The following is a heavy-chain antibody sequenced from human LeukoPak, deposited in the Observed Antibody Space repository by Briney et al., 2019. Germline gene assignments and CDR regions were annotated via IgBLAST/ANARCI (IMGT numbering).Heavy chain of an antibody. D-gene: IGHD3-22*01. J-gene: IGHJ4*02. V-gene: IGHV3-74*01. CDR3: ARGHHYYDSSAYYY. CDR2: INSDGSTT. Sequence: PGGSLRLSCAASGFTFISYWMHCVRQAPGNGLVWVSRINSDGSTTSYAASVKGRFTITRDTAKNTLYLQMNSLRAEDTAVYYCARGHHYYDSSAYYYWGQGTLVTVSS. CDR1: GFTFISYW.